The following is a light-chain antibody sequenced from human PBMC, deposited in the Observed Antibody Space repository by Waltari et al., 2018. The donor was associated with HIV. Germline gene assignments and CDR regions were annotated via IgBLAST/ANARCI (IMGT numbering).Light chain of an antibody. CDR2: EDT. Sequence: QSMLTQPPSVSEAPGQQVTIPCPGTNSNIGLTSVSWYQPFPGTAPKLLINEDTNRPSGIPDRFPGSKSGTSVTLVIAGLQTGDEADYYCGTWDNSLRVVVFGGGTRLTVL. V-gene: IGLV1-51*02. CDR3: GTWDNSLRVVV. J-gene: IGLJ2*01. CDR1: NSNIGLTS.